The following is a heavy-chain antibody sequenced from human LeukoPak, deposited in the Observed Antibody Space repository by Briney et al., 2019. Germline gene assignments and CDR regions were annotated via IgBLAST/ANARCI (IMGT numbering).Heavy chain of an antibody. V-gene: IGHV4-34*01. CDR2: INHSGST. Sequence: SETLSLTCAVYGGSFSGYYWSWIRQPPGKGLEWIGEINHSGSTNYNPSLKSRVTISVDTSKNQFSLKLSSVTAADPAVYYCARGRSSSWYSPFDYWGQGTLVTVSS. CDR3: ARGRSSSWYSPFDY. CDR1: GGSFSGYY. J-gene: IGHJ4*02. D-gene: IGHD6-13*01.